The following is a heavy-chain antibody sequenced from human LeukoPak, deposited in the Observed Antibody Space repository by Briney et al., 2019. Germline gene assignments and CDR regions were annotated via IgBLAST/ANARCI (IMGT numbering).Heavy chain of an antibody. CDR2: IRSKLYGETT. CDR1: GINFGGYA. J-gene: IGHJ4*02. D-gene: IGHD4-23*01. CDR3: TSYGGRTFDY. Sequence: PGRSLRLSCTASGINFGGYAMSWVRQAPGKGLEWVAFIRSKLYGETTEYAASVKGRFTVSRDDSKSIAYLQMNSLKAEDTGVYYYTSYGGRTFDYWGQGTLVTVSS. V-gene: IGHV3-49*04.